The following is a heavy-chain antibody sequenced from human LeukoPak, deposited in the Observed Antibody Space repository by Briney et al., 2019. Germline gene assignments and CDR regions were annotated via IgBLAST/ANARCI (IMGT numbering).Heavy chain of an antibody. CDR3: AKVDYYDSSGYPFDY. D-gene: IGHD3-22*01. V-gene: IGHV3-7*03. Sequence: GGSLRLSCEGSAFIFSGHWMNWVRQTPGKGLEWVASIKEDGSERQYVDSVKGRFSISRDNTKGSLFLQLNSLRAEDTAVYYCAKVDYYDSSGYPFDYWGQGTLVTVSS. J-gene: IGHJ4*02. CDR1: AFIFSGHW. CDR2: IKEDGSER.